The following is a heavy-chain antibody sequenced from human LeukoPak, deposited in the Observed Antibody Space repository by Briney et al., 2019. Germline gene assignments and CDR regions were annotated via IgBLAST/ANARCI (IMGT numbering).Heavy chain of an antibody. V-gene: IGHV1-69*04. D-gene: IGHD3-22*01. CDR2: IIPILGIA. J-gene: IGHJ6*02. Sequence: ASVKVSCKASGGTFSSYAISWVRQAPGQGLEWMGRIIPILGIANYAQKFQGRVTITADKSTSTAYMELSSLRSEDTAVYYCARSEGSSGYYNYYYGMDVWGQGTTVTVSS. CDR1: GGTFSSYA. CDR3: ARSEGSSGYYNYYYGMDV.